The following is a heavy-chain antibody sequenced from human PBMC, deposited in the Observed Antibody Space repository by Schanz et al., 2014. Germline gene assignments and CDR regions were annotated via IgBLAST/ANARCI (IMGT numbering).Heavy chain of an antibody. V-gene: IGHV3-48*04. CDR2: ISDSGDST. CDR3: ARDAVTSVLTPGFYY. D-gene: IGHD4-17*01. CDR1: GFVFRTFA. J-gene: IGHJ4*02. Sequence: DVQLLESGGGLVQPGESLRLSCAASGFVFRTFAMYWVRQAPGKGLEWVSDISDSGDSTHYADSVKGRFTISRDNAKKSLYLRMNSLRAEDTAVYYCARDAVTSVLTPGFYYWGQGTLVTVSS.